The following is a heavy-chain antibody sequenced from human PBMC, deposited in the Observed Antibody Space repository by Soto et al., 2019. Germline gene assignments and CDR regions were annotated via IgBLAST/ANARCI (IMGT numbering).Heavy chain of an antibody. J-gene: IGHJ3*02. CDR3: ARTGVSHAFGI. D-gene: IGHD3-3*01. CDR2: IYPRDSDS. V-gene: IGHV5-51*01. Sequence: GQSQKISCKGSGFSFTSYWIGWVRQMPGKGLECMGIIYPRDSDSRYNPSFQGQLTISVDESISTAYLQWSILASSGTAIYDWARTGVSHAFGIWGQGTMVTV. CDR1: GFSFTSYW.